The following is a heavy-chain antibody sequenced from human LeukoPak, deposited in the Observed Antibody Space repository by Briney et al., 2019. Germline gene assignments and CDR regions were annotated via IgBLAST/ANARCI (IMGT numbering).Heavy chain of an antibody. CDR2: INIDGSGT. V-gene: IGHV3-74*01. J-gene: IGHJ4*02. D-gene: IGHD1-20*01. Sequence: AGGSLSLSCAASGFTFSSYWMHWVRHAPGRGLVWVSRINIDGSGTIYAASAQGRFTISRDNAKNTLYLQMNSLRAEDTAVYYCAREVDDNWNGNVDYWGQGTLVTVSS. CDR3: AREVDDNWNGNVDY. CDR1: GFTFSSYW.